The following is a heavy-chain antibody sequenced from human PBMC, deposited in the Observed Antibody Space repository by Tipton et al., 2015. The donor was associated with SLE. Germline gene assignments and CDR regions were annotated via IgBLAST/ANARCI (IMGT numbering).Heavy chain of an antibody. CDR2: IYTNGIT. D-gene: IGHD6-19*01. J-gene: IGHJ5*02. CDR3: ARQSAGWYEEVA. V-gene: IGHV4-4*09. CDR1: GGSVNTFY. Sequence: TLSLTCTVSGGSVNTFYWSWIRQPPGKGLEWIGRIYTNGITNYNPSLKSRITISVDTSKNQFSLNLSSVIAADTAVYYCARQSAGWYEEVAWGQGTPVTVSS.